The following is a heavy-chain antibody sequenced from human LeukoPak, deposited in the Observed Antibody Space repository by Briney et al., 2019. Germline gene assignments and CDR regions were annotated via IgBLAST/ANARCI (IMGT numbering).Heavy chain of an antibody. CDR3: ARRLTQYDCFDP. D-gene: IGHD2-2*01. V-gene: IGHV6-1*01. CDR1: GDRVSSNSVT. Sequence: SQTLSLTCAISGDRVSSNSVTWNWIRQSPSRGLEWLGRTYYWSTWYNDYAVSVRGRITVNPDTSKNQFSLHLNSVTPEDTAVYYCARRLTQYDCFDPWGQGILVTVSS. CDR2: TYYWSTWYN. J-gene: IGHJ5*02.